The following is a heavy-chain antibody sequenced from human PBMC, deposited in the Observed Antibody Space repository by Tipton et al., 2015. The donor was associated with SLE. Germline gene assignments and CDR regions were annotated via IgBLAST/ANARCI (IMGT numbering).Heavy chain of an antibody. V-gene: IGHV4-30-2*01. CDR3: ARVGSSSWTGAFDY. CDR1: GGSISSGGYS. Sequence: TLSLTCAVSGGSISSGGYSWSWIRQPPGKGLEWIGYIYHSGSTYYNPSLKSRVTISVDTSKNQFSLKLSSVTAADTAVYYCARVGSSSWTGAFDYWGQGNLVTVSS. J-gene: IGHJ4*02. D-gene: IGHD6-13*01. CDR2: IYHSGST.